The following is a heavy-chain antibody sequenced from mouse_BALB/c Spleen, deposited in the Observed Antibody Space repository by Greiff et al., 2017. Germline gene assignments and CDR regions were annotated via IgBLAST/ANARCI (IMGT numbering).Heavy chain of an antibody. D-gene: IGHD2-4*01. V-gene: IGHV1S34*01. Sequence: LVKTGASVKISCKASGYSFTGYYMHWVKQSHGKSLEWIGYISCYNGATSYNQKFKGKATFTVDTSSSTAYMQFNSLTSEDSAVYYCARGTMITTEAMDYWGQGTTLTVSS. CDR1: GYSFTGYY. J-gene: IGHJ4*01. CDR3: ARGTMITTEAMDY. CDR2: ISCYNGAT.